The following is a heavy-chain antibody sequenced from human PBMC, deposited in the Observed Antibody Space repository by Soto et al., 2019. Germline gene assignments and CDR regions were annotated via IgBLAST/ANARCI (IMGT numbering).Heavy chain of an antibody. V-gene: IGHV3-74*01. D-gene: IGHD7-27*01. J-gene: IGHJ4*02. CDR2: INSDGSST. CDR3: ASSLLTPFDY. CDR1: GFTFNNYA. Sequence: PGGSLRLSCATSGFTFNNYAMNWVRQAPGRGLEWVSTINSDGSSTSFADSVKGRFTISRDNAKNTLYLQMNSLRAEDTAVYYCASSLLTPFDYWGQGTLVTVSS.